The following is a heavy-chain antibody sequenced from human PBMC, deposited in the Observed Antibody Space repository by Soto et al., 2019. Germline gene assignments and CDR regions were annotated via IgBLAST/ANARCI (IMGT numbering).Heavy chain of an antibody. CDR3: AFLDTSLDFDF. V-gene: IGHV5-10-1*01. J-gene: IGHJ4*02. CDR2: IDPSNSYT. CDR1: GYRFTSYW. Sequence: GESLKISCKGSGYRFTSYWISWVRQIPGKGLEWMGRIDPSNSYTRYSPSFHGHVTISADNSISTAYLQWSKLRASDTAIYYCAFLDTSLDFDFWGQGTLVTVSS. D-gene: IGHD3-3*02.